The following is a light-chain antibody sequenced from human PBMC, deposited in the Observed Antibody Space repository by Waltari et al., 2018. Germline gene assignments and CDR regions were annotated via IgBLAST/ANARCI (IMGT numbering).Light chain of an antibody. J-gene: IGKJ3*01. Sequence: DIQMTPSLSSLSASLGYRVHITCLAMHSISSWLAWYQQKAWKAPKRLIYAASSLQSGFPSRFSGSGSGTDFTLTISSLQPEDFATYFCQQAKSFPLTFGPGTTVDIK. CDR2: AAS. V-gene: IGKV1-12*01. CDR1: HSISSW. CDR3: QQAKSFPLT.